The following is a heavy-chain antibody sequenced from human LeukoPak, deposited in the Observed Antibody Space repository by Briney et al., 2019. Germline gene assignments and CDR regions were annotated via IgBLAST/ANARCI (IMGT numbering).Heavy chain of an antibody. CDR1: GGSFSGFY. Sequence: PSETLSLTCAVSGGSFSGFYWSWLRQSPGTGLEWIGEINHSGSTNYNPSLKSRVTILLHTSKNHFSLNLSSVTAADTAVYYCARRPRGVIIKSWFDSWGQGTLVIVSS. CDR3: ARRPRGVIIKSWFDS. V-gene: IGHV4-34*01. J-gene: IGHJ5*01. CDR2: INHSGST. D-gene: IGHD3-10*01.